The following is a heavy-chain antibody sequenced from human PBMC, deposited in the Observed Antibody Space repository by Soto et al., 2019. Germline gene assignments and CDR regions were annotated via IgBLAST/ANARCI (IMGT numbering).Heavy chain of an antibody. CDR1: GSTFTSYG. D-gene: IGHD1-26*01. CDR2: ISAYNGNT. CDR3: ASDSMGDTGN. V-gene: IGHV1-18*04. J-gene: IGHJ4*02. Sequence: GSSVKVACKASGSTFTSYGISWVRQAPGQVLEWMGWISAYNGNTNYAQKLQGRVTMTTDTSTSIPYIGLRHPIHESTAVYSCASDSMGDTGNWDQGTLVTISS.